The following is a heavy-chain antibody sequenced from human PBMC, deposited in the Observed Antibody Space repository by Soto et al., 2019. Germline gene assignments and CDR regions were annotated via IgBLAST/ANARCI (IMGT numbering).Heavy chain of an antibody. V-gene: IGHV3-48*03. Sequence: GGSLRLSCAASGFTFSSYEMNWVRQAPGKGLEWVSYISSSGSTIYYADSVKGRFTISRDNAKNSLYLQMNSLRAEDTAVYYCARVRNSGMDVWGQGTTVTVSS. CDR3: ARVRNSGMDV. J-gene: IGHJ6*02. CDR2: ISSSGSTI. CDR1: GFTFSSYE. D-gene: IGHD3-16*01.